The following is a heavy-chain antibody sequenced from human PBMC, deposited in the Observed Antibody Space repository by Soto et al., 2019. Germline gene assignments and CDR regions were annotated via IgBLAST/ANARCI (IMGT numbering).Heavy chain of an antibody. J-gene: IGHJ6*02. D-gene: IGHD2-21*02. V-gene: IGHV1-18*01. CDR3: ASSYCGGNCYSKLPLDYYYYCMDV. CDR2: ISAYNGNI. Sequence: QVQLVQSGAEVKKPGASVKVSCKASGYTFTNYGISWVRQAPGQGLEWMGWISAYNGNINYAQKLQGRVTMTTDTSTSTAYMELRSLRSDDTAMYYCASSYCGGNCYSKLPLDYYYYCMDVWGQGTTVTVSS. CDR1: GYTFTNYG.